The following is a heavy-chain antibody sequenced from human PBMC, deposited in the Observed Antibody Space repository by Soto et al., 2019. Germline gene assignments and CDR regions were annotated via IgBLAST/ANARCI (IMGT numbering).Heavy chain of an antibody. D-gene: IGHD2-2*01. CDR3: ARRGCSSTSCYSYFDY. J-gene: IGHJ4*02. CDR2: IKQDGSEK. CDR1: GFTFSSYW. Sequence: GGSLRLSCAASGFTFSSYWMSWVRQAPGKGLEWVANIKQDGSEKYYVDSVKGRLTISRDNAKNSLYLQMNSLRAEDTAVYYCARRGCSSTSCYSYFDYWGQGTLVTVSS. V-gene: IGHV3-7*01.